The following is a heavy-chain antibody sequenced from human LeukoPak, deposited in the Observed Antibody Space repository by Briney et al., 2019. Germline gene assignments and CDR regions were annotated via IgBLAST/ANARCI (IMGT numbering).Heavy chain of an antibody. Sequence: GGSLRLSCAASGFTFSSYVMSWVRQAPGKGLEWVSGISGSGGSTYYADSVKGRLTISRDNSKNTLYLQMNSLRAEDTAIYYCTKRASVGAPHFDYWGQGTLVTVSS. CDR1: GFTFSSYV. D-gene: IGHD2-15*01. V-gene: IGHV3-23*01. CDR3: TKRASVGAPHFDY. CDR2: ISGSGGST. J-gene: IGHJ4*02.